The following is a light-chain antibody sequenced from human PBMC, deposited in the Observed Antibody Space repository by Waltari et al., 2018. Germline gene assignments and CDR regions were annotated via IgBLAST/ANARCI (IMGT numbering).Light chain of an antibody. J-gene: IGKJ1*01. CDR2: LGS. CDR3: MQSLQTLWT. CDR1: QSLRHRNGNNY. V-gene: IGKV2-28*01. Sequence: DIVVTQSPLSLPATPGESASISCSSSQSLRHRNGNNYLDWYLQKPGQSPQLLIYLGSNRASGVPDRFSGSGSGTDFTLKISRVEAEDVGVYYCMQSLQTLWTFGPGTKVEIK.